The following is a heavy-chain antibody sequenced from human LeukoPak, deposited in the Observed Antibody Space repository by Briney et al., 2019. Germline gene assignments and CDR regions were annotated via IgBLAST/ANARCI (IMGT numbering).Heavy chain of an antibody. Sequence: PSETLSLTCTVSGGSINTSNWWSWVRQFPGKGLEWIGSIHHIGNTHYNPSLESRVTILVDKSKNQFSLMLKSVTAAETAVYYCAKDLGGDVVATSDFWGPGILVTVSS. CDR3: AKDLGGDVVATSDF. CDR1: GGSINTSNW. V-gene: IGHV4-4*02. CDR2: IHHIGNT. J-gene: IGHJ4*02. D-gene: IGHD5-12*01.